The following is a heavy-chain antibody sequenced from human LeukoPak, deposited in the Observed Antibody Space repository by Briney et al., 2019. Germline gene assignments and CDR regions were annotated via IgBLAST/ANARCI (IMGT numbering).Heavy chain of an antibody. CDR1: GYSISSGYY. CDR2: IYHSGST. J-gene: IGHJ4*02. CDR3: ARGYCSGGSCYIYVFDY. V-gene: IGHV4-38-2*02. D-gene: IGHD2-15*01. Sequence: SETLSLTCTVSGYSISSGYYWGWIRQPPGKGLEWIGSIYHSGSTYYNPSLKSRVTISVDTSKNQFPLKLSSVTAADTAVYYCARGYCSGGSCYIYVFDYWGQGTLVTVSS.